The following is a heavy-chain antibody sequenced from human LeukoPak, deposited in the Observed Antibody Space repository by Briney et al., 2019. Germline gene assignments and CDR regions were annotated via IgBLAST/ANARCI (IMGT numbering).Heavy chain of an antibody. J-gene: IGHJ4*02. Sequence: GGSLRLSCAASGFTFSSYAMSWVRQASGKGLEWVSAISGSGGSTYYADSVKGRFTISRDNSKNTLYLQMNSLRAEDTAVYYCAKDSPLRFLEWLHDYWGQGTLVTVSS. CDR3: AKDSPLRFLEWLHDY. D-gene: IGHD3-3*01. CDR1: GFTFSSYA. CDR2: ISGSGGST. V-gene: IGHV3-23*01.